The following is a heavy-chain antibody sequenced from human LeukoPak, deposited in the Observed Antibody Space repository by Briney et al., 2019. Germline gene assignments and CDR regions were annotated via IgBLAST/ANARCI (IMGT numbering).Heavy chain of an antibody. V-gene: IGHV4-34*01. Sequence: PSETLSLTCAVYGGSFSGYYWSWIRQPPGKGLEWIWEINHSGSTNYNPSLKSRVTILVDTSKNQFYLKLSSVTAADTAVYYCARGHSPVTTKVSYFQHWGQGTLVTVSS. J-gene: IGHJ1*01. CDR1: GGSFSGYY. D-gene: IGHD4-17*01. CDR3: ARGHSPVTTKVSYFQH. CDR2: INHSGST.